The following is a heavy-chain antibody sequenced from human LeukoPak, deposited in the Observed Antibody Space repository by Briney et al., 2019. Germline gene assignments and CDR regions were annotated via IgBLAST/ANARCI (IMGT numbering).Heavy chain of an antibody. CDR1: GGSIATYY. CDR3: ARGDGYNSGYFEY. D-gene: IGHD5-24*01. CDR2: IYYGGT. J-gene: IGHJ4*02. V-gene: IGHV4-59*01. Sequence: SATLSLTCTVSGGSIATYYWSWIRQSPGKGLEWIAYIYYGGTNYNPSLKSRVTISLDTSKNQFSLNLRSATAADPAVYYCARGDGYNSGYFEYWGQGTLVTVSS.